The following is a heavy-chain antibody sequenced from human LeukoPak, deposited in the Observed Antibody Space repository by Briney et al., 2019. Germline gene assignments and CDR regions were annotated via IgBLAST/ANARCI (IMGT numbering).Heavy chain of an antibody. D-gene: IGHD6-19*01. J-gene: IGHJ3*02. CDR3: ARFGLGKHIEVAGIPFDI. CDR2: ISAYNGNT. CDR1: GYTFTDYF. V-gene: IGHV1-18*04. Sequence: GASVKVSCKASGYTFTDYFMNWVRQAPGQGLEWMGWISAYNGNTNYAQKLQGRVTMTTDTSTSTAYMELRSLRSDDTAVYYCARFGLGKHIEVAGIPFDIWGQGTMVTVSS.